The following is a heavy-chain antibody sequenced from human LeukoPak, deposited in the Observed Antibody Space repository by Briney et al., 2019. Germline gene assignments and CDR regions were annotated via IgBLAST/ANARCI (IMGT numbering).Heavy chain of an antibody. D-gene: IGHD6-13*01. Sequence: ASVKVSCKASGYTFTGYYMHWVRQAPRQGLEWVGWINPNSGGTNYTQTFQGRVTMIRDTSISTAYMELSRLRSDDTAVYYCARDNTGYPDAFDIWGEGRMVALSS. J-gene: IGHJ3*02. CDR2: INPNSGGT. CDR1: GYTFTGYY. V-gene: IGHV1-2*02. CDR3: ARDNTGYPDAFDI.